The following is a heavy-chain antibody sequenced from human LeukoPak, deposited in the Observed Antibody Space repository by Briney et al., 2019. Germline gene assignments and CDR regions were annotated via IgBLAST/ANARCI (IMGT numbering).Heavy chain of an antibody. CDR3: ARLDASGLDY. CDR1: GFTFSSYE. J-gene: IGHJ4*02. Sequence: GGSLRLSCAASGFTFSSYEMNWVRQAPGKGLEWVSYISGSGRTIYYANSVKGRFTISRDNAKNSLYLQMNSLRADDAAVYYCARLDASGLDYWGQGTLVTVSS. D-gene: IGHD6-19*01. V-gene: IGHV3-48*03. CDR2: ISGSGRTI.